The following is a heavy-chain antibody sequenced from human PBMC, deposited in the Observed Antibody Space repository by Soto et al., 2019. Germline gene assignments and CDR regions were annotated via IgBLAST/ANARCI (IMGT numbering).Heavy chain of an antibody. V-gene: IGHV3-53*02. J-gene: IGHJ5*02. Sequence: EVQLVETGGGLIQPGGSLRLSCAASGFNVSYNYMSWVRQAPGKGLEWVSIIHSDGGTYYADSVKGRFIISRDNSRNTVYLQMNSLRAEDTAVYYCGSIAVAEGFDPWGQGTLVTVSS. D-gene: IGHD6-19*01. CDR3: GSIAVAEGFDP. CDR2: IHSDGGT. CDR1: GFNVSYNY.